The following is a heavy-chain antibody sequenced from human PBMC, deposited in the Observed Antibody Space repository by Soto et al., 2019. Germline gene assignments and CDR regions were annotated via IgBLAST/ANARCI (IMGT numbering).Heavy chain of an antibody. CDR1: GFTFSNYA. V-gene: IGHV3-30-3*01. J-gene: IGHJ4*02. CDR2: ISYDGSNK. CDR3: ARDDRSYYTNPVDY. D-gene: IGHD2-2*02. Sequence: QVQVVESGGGVVQPGRSLRVSCAASGFTFSNYAMHWVRQAPGKGLEWVAVISYDGSNKYYADSVKGRFTISRDNSKNTLYLQMNSLRVEDRTVYYCARDDRSYYTNPVDYWGQGTPVTVSS.